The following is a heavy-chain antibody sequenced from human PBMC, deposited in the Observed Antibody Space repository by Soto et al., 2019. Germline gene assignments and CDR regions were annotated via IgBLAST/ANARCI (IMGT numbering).Heavy chain of an antibody. CDR1: GYSFTSYW. D-gene: IGHD3-10*01. Sequence: GESLKISCKGSGYSFTSYWIGWVRQMPGKGLEWMGIIYPGDSDTRYSPSFQGQVTISADKSISTAYLQWSSLKASDTAMYYCARGLGGFGESSDAFDIWGQGTMVTVSS. V-gene: IGHV5-51*01. CDR3: ARGLGGFGESSDAFDI. J-gene: IGHJ3*02. CDR2: IYPGDSDT.